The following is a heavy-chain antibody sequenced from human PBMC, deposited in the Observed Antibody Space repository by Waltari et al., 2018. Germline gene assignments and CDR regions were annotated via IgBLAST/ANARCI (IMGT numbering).Heavy chain of an antibody. V-gene: IGHV4-31*03. D-gene: IGHD6-13*01. CDR2: IYYSGST. CDR1: GGSISSGGYY. CDR3: ARGGGSSWVFDY. Sequence: QVQLQESRPGLVKPSQTLSLPCTVSGGSISSGGYYCSWIRQHPGKGLEWIGYIYYSGSTYDNPALKSRVTISVDTSKNQFSLKLSSVTAADTAVYYCARGGGSSWVFDYWGQGTLVTVSS. J-gene: IGHJ4*02.